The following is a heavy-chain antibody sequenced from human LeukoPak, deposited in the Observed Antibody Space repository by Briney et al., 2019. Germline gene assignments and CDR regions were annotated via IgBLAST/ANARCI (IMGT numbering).Heavy chain of an antibody. CDR1: GYTFTSYY. CDR3: ARGSGIAAAGTFRGWKS. J-gene: IGHJ5*02. CDR2: INPSGGST. D-gene: IGHD6-13*01. V-gene: IGHV1-46*01. Sequence: GSVKVSCKASGYTFTSYYMHWVRQAPGQGLEWMGIINPSGGSTSYAQKFQGRVTMTRDMSTSTVYMELSSLRSEDTAVYYCARGSGIAAAGTFRGWKSWGQGTLVTVSS.